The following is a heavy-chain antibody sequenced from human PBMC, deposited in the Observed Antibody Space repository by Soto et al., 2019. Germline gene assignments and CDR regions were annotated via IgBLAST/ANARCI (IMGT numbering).Heavy chain of an antibody. D-gene: IGHD4-4*01. CDR2: IIPILGIA. V-gene: IGHV1-69*04. Sequence: ASVKVSCKASGGTFSSYTISWVRQAPGQGLEWMGRIIPILGIANYAQKFQGRVTITADKSTSTAYMELSSLRSEDTAVYYCARDKAYSNYYYYYGMDVWGQGTTVTVSS. J-gene: IGHJ6*02. CDR3: ARDKAYSNYYYYYGMDV. CDR1: GGTFSSYT.